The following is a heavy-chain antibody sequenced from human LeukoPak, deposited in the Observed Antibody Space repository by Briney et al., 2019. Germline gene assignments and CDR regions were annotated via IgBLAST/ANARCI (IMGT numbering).Heavy chain of an antibody. D-gene: IGHD3-22*01. V-gene: IGHV3-23*01. CDR1: GFTFSSYA. Sequence: GGSLRLSCAASGFTFSSYAMSWVRQAPGKGLEWVSAISGSGGSTYYADSVKGRFTISRDNSKNTLYLQMNNLRAEDTAVYYCAKDVDDSSGYWFDYWGQGTLVTVSS. J-gene: IGHJ4*02. CDR3: AKDVDDSSGYWFDY. CDR2: ISGSGGST.